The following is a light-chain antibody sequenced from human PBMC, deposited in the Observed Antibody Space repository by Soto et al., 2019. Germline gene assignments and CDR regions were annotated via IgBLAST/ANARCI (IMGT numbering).Light chain of an antibody. CDR2: DAS. CDR3: QQYGSSPQT. CDR1: QSVSSSF. Sequence: EAVLTQSPGTLSLSPGERATLSCRASQSVSSSFLAWYQQRPGQAPRLLIYDASSRATGIPDRFSGSGSGTDFTLTISRLEPEDFAVYYCQQYGSSPQTFGQGTKVEV. J-gene: IGKJ1*01. V-gene: IGKV3-20*01.